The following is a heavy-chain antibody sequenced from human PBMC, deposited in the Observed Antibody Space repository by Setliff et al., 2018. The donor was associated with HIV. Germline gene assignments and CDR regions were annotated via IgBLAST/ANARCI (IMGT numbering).Heavy chain of an antibody. CDR1: GYSLSSDYY. D-gene: IGHD1-26*01. CDR2: IYHSGST. CDR3: ARGKGGLVGPAEFDY. V-gene: IGHV4-38-2*01. J-gene: IGHJ4*02. Sequence: PSETLSLTCAVSGYSLSSDYYWGWIRQPPGKGLEWIASIYHSGSTYYNPSLKSRVIISVDTSKNQFSLKLNSVTAADTAIYFCARGKGGLVGPAEFDYWGPGTLVTVSS.